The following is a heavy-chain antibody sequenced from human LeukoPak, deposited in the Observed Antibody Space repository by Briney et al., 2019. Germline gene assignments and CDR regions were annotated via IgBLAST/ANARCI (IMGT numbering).Heavy chain of an antibody. CDR3: AKVRGTYSSGYFFDY. V-gene: IGHV3-9*01. CDR2: ISWNSGYI. J-gene: IGHJ4*02. Sequence: PGGSLRLSCAASGFTFDNYAMHWVRQAPGKGLEWLSIISWNSGYIGYADSVKGRFTISRDNGKKSLDLQMNSLRAEDTAFYYCAKVRGTYSSGYFFDYWGQGTLVTVSS. CDR1: GFTFDNYA. D-gene: IGHD6-19*01.